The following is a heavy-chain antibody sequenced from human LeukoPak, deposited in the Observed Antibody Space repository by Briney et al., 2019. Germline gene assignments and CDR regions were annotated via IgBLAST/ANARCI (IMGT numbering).Heavy chain of an antibody. CDR3: ARGLYGSGSYPY. V-gene: IGHV1-2*02. CDR2: INPNSGGT. CDR1: GYTFTRYY. Sequence: ASVKVSCKASGYTFTRYYMHWVRQAPGQGLEWMGWINPNSGGTNYAQKFQGRVTMTRDTSISTAYMELSRLRSDDTAVYYCARGLYGSGSYPYWGQGTLVTVSS. J-gene: IGHJ4*02. D-gene: IGHD3-10*01.